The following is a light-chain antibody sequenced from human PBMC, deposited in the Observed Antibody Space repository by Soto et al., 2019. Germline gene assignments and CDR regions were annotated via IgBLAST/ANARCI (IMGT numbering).Light chain of an antibody. J-gene: IGLJ2*01. Sequence: QSVLTQPASVSGSPGQSITISCTGTSSDVGSYNLVSWYQQHPGKAPKLMIYEGSKRPSGVSNRFSGSKSGNTASLTLSGLQAEXEADYYCCSYAGSSTLGVFGGGTKLTVL. CDR1: SSDVGSYNL. CDR2: EGS. CDR3: CSYAGSSTLGV. V-gene: IGLV2-23*01.